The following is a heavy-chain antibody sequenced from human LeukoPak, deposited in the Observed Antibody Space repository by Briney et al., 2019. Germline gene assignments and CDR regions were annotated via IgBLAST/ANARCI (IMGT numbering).Heavy chain of an antibody. CDR2: TYYRSKWYN. D-gene: IGHD3-22*01. V-gene: IGHV6-1*01. Sequence: SQTLSLTCAISGDSVSSNSAAWNWIRQSPSRGLEWLGRTYYRSKWYNDYAVSVKSRITINPDTSKNQFSLQLNSVTPEDTAVYYCTSTYYYDSSGSTLHAFDIRGQGTMVTVSS. CDR1: GDSVSSNSAA. J-gene: IGHJ3*02. CDR3: TSTYYYDSSGSTLHAFDI.